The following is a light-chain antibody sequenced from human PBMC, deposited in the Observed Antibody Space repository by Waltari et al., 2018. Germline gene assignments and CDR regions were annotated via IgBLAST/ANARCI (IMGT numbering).Light chain of an antibody. J-gene: IGLJ3*02. CDR3: ALYMGSGIWV. V-gene: IGLV8-61*01. Sequence: HHTPSHPPRTLLYKANGPPSGVPDPFAGSLPANTAALTITGAQADDESNYYCALYMGSGIWVFGGGTRLTVL. CDR2: KAN.